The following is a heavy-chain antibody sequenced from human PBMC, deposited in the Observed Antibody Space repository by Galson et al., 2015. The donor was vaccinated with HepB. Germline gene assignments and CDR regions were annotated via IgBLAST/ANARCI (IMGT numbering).Heavy chain of an antibody. J-gene: IGHJ4*02. Sequence: SETLSLTCTVSGGSISSYYWSWIRQPPGKGLEWIGYICYSGSTDYNPSLKSRVTISLDTSKNQFSLKLSSVTAADTAVYYCARGGDHYAYYFDYWGQGTLITVSS. CDR1: GGSISSYY. CDR3: ARGGDHYAYYFDY. D-gene: IGHD4-17*01. V-gene: IGHV4-59*01. CDR2: ICYSGST.